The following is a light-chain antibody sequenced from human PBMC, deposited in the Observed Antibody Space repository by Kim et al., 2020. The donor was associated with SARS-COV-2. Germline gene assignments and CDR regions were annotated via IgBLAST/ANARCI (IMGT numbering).Light chain of an antibody. CDR1: QGVGSQ. J-gene: IGKJ1*01. CDR3: QQRRYWPVT. V-gene: IGKV3-11*01. CDR2: DAS. Sequence: VLTQSPATLSSSPGERATLSCRASQGVGSQLAWYRQKPGLAPRLVIYDASVRATGIAARFSGSGSGTDFTLTISSLEPEDFAVYFCQQRRYWPVTFGQGTKVDIK.